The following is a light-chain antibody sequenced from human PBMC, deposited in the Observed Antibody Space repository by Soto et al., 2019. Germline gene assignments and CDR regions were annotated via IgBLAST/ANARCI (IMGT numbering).Light chain of an antibody. CDR2: DNN. V-gene: IGLV1-40*01. CDR1: SSNIGAGYD. CDR3: QSYDSSLSGWV. Sequence: QAVVTQPPSVSGAPGQRVTISCTGSSSNIGAGYDVHWYQHLPGTAPKLLIYDNNNRPSGVPDRFSGSKSGTSASLAITGLQAEDEADYYCQSYDSSLSGWVFGGGTQLTVL. J-gene: IGLJ3*02.